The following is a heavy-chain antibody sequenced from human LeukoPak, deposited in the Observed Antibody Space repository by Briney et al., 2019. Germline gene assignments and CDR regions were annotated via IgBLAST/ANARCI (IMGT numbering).Heavy chain of an antibody. D-gene: IGHD4-17*01. CDR2: IYTSGST. CDR3: ARGLDYGDYVGLAAEYFQR. J-gene: IGHJ1*01. Sequence: PSETLSLTCAVSGGSISSGSYYWSWIRQPAGKGLEWIGRIYTSGSTNYNPSLKSRVTISVDTSKSQFSLKLSSVTAADTAVYYCARGLDYGDYVGLAAEYFQRWGQGTLVTVSS. V-gene: IGHV4-61*02. CDR1: GGSISSGSYY.